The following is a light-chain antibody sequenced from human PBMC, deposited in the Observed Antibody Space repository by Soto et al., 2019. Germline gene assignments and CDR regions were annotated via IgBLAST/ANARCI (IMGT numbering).Light chain of an antibody. J-gene: IGLJ1*01. V-gene: IGLV2-14*01. CDR1: SRDVGGSNC. CDR2: EVS. Sequence: QSVLIQPASVSGSPGQSITISCTGTSRDVGGSNCVSWYQHHPHRAPKLLIYEVSYRPSGVSSRFSGSKSGNTASLTISGLQAEVEADYYCSSYTSSNTLEVFGVGTKVTV. CDR3: SSYTSSNTLEV.